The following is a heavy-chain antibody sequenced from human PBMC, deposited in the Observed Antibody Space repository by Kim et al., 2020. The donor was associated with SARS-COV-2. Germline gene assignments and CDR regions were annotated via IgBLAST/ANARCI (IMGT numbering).Heavy chain of an antibody. CDR2: INPNSGGT. J-gene: IGHJ5*02. D-gene: IGHD3-10*01. CDR3: ARGPITMVRGGHNWFDP. CDR1: GYTFTGYY. Sequence: ASVKVSCKASGYTFTGYYMHWVRQAPGQGLEWMGWINPNSGGTNYAQKFQGWVTMTRDTSISTAYMELSRLRSDDTAVYYCARGPITMVRGGHNWFDPWGQGTLVTVSS. V-gene: IGHV1-2*04.